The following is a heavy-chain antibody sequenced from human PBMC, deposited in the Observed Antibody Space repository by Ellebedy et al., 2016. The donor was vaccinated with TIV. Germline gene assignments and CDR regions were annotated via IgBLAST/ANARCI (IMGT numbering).Heavy chain of an antibody. V-gene: IGHV4-39*01. J-gene: IGHJ4*02. Sequence: SETLSLTCTVSGGSISSGGYYWSWIRQPPGKGLEWIGSIYYSGSTYYNPSLKSRVTISVDTSKNQFSLKLSSVTAADTAVYYCARGELVGATYDYWGQGTLVTVSS. D-gene: IGHD1-26*01. CDR3: ARGELVGATYDY. CDR2: IYYSGST. CDR1: GGSISSGGYY.